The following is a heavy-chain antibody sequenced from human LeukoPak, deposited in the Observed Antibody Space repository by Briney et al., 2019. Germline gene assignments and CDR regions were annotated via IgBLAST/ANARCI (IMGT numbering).Heavy chain of an antibody. CDR2: IYHSGST. CDR3: ARYYGDYRLTLDY. D-gene: IGHD4-17*01. Sequence: SGTLSLTCAVSGGSISSSNWWSWVRQPPGKGLEWIGEIYHSGSTNYNPSLKSRVTISVDKSKNQFSLKLSSVTAADTAVYYCARYYGDYRLTLDYWGQGTLVTVSS. CDR1: GGSISSSNW. V-gene: IGHV4-4*02. J-gene: IGHJ4*02.